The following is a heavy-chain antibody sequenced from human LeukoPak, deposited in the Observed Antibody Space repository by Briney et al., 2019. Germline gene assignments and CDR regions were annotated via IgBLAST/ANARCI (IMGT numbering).Heavy chain of an antibody. D-gene: IGHD6-13*01. CDR1: GFTFCSYA. CDR3: AKSQQLAFFDY. CDR2: ISGSGGST. J-gene: IGHJ4*02. V-gene: IGHV3-23*01. Sequence: GGSLRLSCAASGFTFCSYAMSWVRPAPGKGLEWVSAISGSGGSTYYADSVKGRFTISRDNSKNTLYLQMNSLRAEDTAVYYCAKSQQLAFFDYWGQGTLVTVSS.